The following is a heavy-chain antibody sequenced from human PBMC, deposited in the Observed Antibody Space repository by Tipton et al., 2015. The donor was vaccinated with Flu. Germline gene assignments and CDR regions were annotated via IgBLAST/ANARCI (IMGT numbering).Heavy chain of an antibody. V-gene: IGHV4-61*02. J-gene: IGHJ6*02. CDR3: ARDTVFWSGPYGLDV. CDR2: IHSSGTT. CDR1: GGSITSGSYF. Sequence: TLSLTCTVSGGSITSGSYFWTWNRQPAGVEPGWIVRIHSSGTTKYHPSLHSRVTISMDTSRNQFSLNLSSVTAADTAVYCCARDTVFWSGPYGLDVWGQGTTVTVS. D-gene: IGHD3-3*01.